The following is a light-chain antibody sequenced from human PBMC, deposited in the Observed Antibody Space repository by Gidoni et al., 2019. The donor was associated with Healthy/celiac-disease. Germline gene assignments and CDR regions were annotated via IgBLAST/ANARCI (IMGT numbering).Light chain of an antibody. CDR3: QQYYSTPLNRT. CDR1: QSVLYSSNNKNY. V-gene: IGKV4-1*01. J-gene: IGKJ1*01. Sequence: DIVMTQSPDSLAVSLGERATINCKSSQSVLYSSNNKNYLAWYQQKPGQPPKLLIYWASTRESGVPDRFSGSGSGTDFTLTISSLQAEDVAVYYCQQYYSTPLNRTFGQGTKVEIK. CDR2: WAS.